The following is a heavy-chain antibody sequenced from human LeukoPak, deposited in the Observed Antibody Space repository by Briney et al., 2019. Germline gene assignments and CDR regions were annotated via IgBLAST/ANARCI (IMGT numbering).Heavy chain of an antibody. CDR1: GGSFSGYY. CDR3: ARGPVSFYYYYYGMDV. J-gene: IGHJ6*02. V-gene: IGHV4-34*01. CDR2: INHSGST. D-gene: IGHD1-14*01. Sequence: SETLSLTCAVYGGSFSGYYWSWIRQPPGKGLEWIGDINHSGSTNYNPSLKSRVTISVDTSKNQFSLKLSSVTAADTAVYYCARGPVSFYYYYYGMDVWGQGTTVTVSS.